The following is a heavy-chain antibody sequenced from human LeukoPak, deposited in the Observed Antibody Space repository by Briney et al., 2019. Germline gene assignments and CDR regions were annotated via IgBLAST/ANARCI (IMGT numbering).Heavy chain of an antibody. CDR1: GGSISSYY. CDR3: ARVRYYDILTGYYGDGYFDY. V-gene: IGHV4-59*01. J-gene: IGHJ4*02. Sequence: PSETLSLTCTVSGGSISSYYWSWIRQPPGKGVEWIGYIYYSRSNNYNPSLKSRVTISVDTSKNQFSLKLSSVTAADTAVYYCARVRYYDILTGYYGDGYFDYWGQGTLVTVSS. CDR2: IYYSRSN. D-gene: IGHD3-9*01.